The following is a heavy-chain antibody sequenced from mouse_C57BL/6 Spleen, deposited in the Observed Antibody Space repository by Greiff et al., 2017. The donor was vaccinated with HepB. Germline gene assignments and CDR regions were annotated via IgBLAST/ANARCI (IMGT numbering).Heavy chain of an antibody. CDR1: GYSFTGYY. Sequence: VQLQQSGPELVKPGASVKISCKASGYSFTGYYMNWVKQSPEKSLEWIGEINPSTGGTTYNQKFKAKATLTVDKSSSTAYMQLKSLTSEDSAVYYGASVVQRYWYFDVWGTGTTVTVSS. CDR2: INPSTGGT. CDR3: ASVVQRYWYFDV. D-gene: IGHD1-1*01. J-gene: IGHJ1*03. V-gene: IGHV1-42*01.